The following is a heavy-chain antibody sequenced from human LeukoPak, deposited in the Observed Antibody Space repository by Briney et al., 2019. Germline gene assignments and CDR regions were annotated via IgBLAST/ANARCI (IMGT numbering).Heavy chain of an antibody. CDR3: ARHLRTASMAPFDY. V-gene: IGHV4-39*01. J-gene: IGHJ4*02. CDR1: GGSISSSAYY. D-gene: IGHD2-21*02. CDR2: VFYTGST. Sequence: SETLSLTCTVSGGSISSSAYYWGWIGQPPGKGLEWIGTVFYTGSTYYNPSLKSRVTVSVDTSKNQFSLKLFSVTAADAAVYYCARHLRTASMAPFDYWGQGTLVTVSS.